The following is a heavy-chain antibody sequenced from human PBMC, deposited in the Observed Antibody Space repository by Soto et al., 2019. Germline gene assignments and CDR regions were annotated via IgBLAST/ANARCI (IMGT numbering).Heavy chain of an antibody. CDR1: GGSISSGDYY. V-gene: IGHV4-30-4*01. D-gene: IGHD5-18*01. Sequence: SETLSLTCTVSGGSISSGDYYWSWIRQPPGKGLEWIGYIYYSGTTYYNPSLKSRVTISVDTSKNQFSLKVSSVTAADTAVYYCARALIQLWPHYYYGMDVWGQGTTGTVSS. J-gene: IGHJ6*02. CDR2: IYYSGTT. CDR3: ARALIQLWPHYYYGMDV.